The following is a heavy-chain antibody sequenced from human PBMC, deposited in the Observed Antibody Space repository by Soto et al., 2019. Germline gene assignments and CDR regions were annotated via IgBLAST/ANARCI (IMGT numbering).Heavy chain of an antibody. J-gene: IGHJ4*02. V-gene: IGHV3-7*04. Sequence: EVPLMESGGGLVQPGGSLRLSCAASGFTFSNYWMSWVRQAPGKGLEWVANIKGDGSEIHYVDTVKGRFTTSRDNAQNSLYLQMKYLGVEDTAVYYCARHNNGDYDYWGQGTVVTVS. D-gene: IGHD4-17*01. CDR1: GFTFSNYW. CDR2: IKGDGSEI. CDR3: ARHNNGDYDY.